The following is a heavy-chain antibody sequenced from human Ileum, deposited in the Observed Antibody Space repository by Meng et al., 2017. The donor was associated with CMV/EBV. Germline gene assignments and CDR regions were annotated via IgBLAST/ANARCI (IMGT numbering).Heavy chain of an antibody. CDR3: ARSEWLYNLDS. Sequence: GESLKISCAASGFTLSTYSMDWVRQAPGRGLEWVSVMYGSGSTYYADSVKGRFTISRDNSKNTVYLQMNSLRPEDTAVYYCARSEWLYNLDSWGQGTLFTVSS. D-gene: IGHD1-14*01. J-gene: IGHJ4*02. CDR2: MYGSGST. V-gene: IGHV3-53*01. CDR1: GFTLSTYS.